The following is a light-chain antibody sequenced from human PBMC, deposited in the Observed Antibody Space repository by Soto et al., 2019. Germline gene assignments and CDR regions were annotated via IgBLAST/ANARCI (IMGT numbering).Light chain of an antibody. CDR1: QSVSSY. V-gene: IGKV3-11*01. CDR2: DAS. CDR3: QQRSNWPPYT. Sequence: EIVLTQSPATLSLSPGERATLSCRASQSVSSYLAWYQQKPGQAPRLLIYDASNRATGIPARFSGSGSGTDFTRPIRSLETEDFAVYYCQQRSNWPPYTFGQGTKMEIK. J-gene: IGKJ2*01.